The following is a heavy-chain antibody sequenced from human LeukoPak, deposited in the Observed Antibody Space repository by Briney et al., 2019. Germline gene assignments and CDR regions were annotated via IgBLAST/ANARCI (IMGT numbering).Heavy chain of an antibody. D-gene: IGHD3-9*01. Sequence: SETLSLTCTVSGGSISSYYWSWVRQPLRKGLEWIGYIYYSGSTNYNPSLKSRVTISVDTSKNQFSLKLSSVTAADTAVYYCARVGYDILTGYDNWFDPWGQGTLVTVSS. CDR3: ARVGYDILTGYDNWFDP. CDR2: IYYSGST. V-gene: IGHV4-59*01. J-gene: IGHJ5*02. CDR1: GGSISSYY.